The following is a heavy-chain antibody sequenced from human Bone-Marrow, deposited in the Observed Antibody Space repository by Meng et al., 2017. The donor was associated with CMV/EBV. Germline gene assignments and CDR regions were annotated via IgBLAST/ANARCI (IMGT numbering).Heavy chain of an antibody. CDR1: GFTFSDYY. CDR2: ISSSGSTI. D-gene: IGHD2-21*02. CDR3: ASQPPAIGYYYGMDV. J-gene: IGHJ6*02. V-gene: IGHV3-11*04. Sequence: GGSLRLSCAASGFTFSDYYMSWIRQAPGKGLEWVSYISSSGSTIYYADSVKGRFTISRDNAKNSLYLQMKSLRAEDTAVYFCASQPPAIGYYYGMDVWGQGTTVTVSS.